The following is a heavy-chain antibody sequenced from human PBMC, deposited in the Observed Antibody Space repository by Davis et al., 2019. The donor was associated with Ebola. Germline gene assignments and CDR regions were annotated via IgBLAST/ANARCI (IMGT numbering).Heavy chain of an antibody. CDR3: ARQSSGWPNALDY. V-gene: IGHV5-51*01. D-gene: IGHD6-19*01. CDR2: IYPDDSDT. J-gene: IGHJ4*02. Sequence: GESLKISCKGSGYNFPNYWIAWVRQMPGKGLEWMGIIYPDDSDTRYSPSFQGQVTISADKSLNTAYLQWSSLKASDTAMYFCARQSSGWPNALDYWGQGTLVTVSS. CDR1: GYNFPNYW.